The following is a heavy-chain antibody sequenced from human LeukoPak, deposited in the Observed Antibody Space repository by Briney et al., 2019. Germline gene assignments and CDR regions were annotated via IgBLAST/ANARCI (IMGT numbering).Heavy chain of an antibody. D-gene: IGHD2-15*01. CDR2: LDPEDGST. V-gene: IGHV1-24*01. CDR3: ATGYVVESVAATGLDY. CDR1: GFTLSEFS. Sequence: ASVKVSCKVTGFTLSEFSSYWVRQAPGKGLEWMGRLDPEDGSTIYAQNFEGRVTMTEDTSADTAYMELSSLTSEDTAVYYCATGYVVESVAATGLDYWGQGALVTVSS. J-gene: IGHJ1*01.